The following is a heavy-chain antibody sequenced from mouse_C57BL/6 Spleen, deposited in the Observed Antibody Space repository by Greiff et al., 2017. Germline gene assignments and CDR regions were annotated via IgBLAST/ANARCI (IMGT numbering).Heavy chain of an antibody. J-gene: IGHJ1*03. CDR2: INPSNGGT. Sequence: QVQLQQSGTELVKPGASVKLSCKASGYTFTSYWMHWVKQRPGQGLEWIGNINPSNGGTNYNEKFKSKATLTVDKSSSTAYMQLSSLTSEDSAVYYCARIYYGYDDWYFDVWGTGTTVTVSS. V-gene: IGHV1-53*01. D-gene: IGHD2-2*01. CDR1: GYTFTSYW. CDR3: ARIYYGYDDWYFDV.